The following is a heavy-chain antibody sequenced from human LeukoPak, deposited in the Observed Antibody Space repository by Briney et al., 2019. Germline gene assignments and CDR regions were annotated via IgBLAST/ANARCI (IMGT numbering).Heavy chain of an antibody. CDR1: GFTFSSYW. D-gene: IGHD4-23*01. CDR2: IKQDGSEK. Sequence: GGSLRLSCAASGFTFSSYWMIWVRQAPGRGLEWVANIKQDGSEKYYVDSVKGRFTISRDNAKNSLYLQMNSLRAEDTAVYYCAAHVGNAGDFGYWGQGTLVAVSS. J-gene: IGHJ4*02. V-gene: IGHV3-7*01. CDR3: AAHVGNAGDFGY.